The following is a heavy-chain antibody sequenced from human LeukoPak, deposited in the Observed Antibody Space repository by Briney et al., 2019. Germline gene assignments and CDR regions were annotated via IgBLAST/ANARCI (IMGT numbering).Heavy chain of an antibody. Sequence: SETLSLTCRVSGDSVSSNYWNWIRQSPGKGLEWIGYGYYSGSSHYNPSLQSRVTISIDRAKNQLSLTLISVTAADTAVYYCAREPSRGNFLDFWGQGTLVTVSS. CDR3: AREPSRGNFLDF. CDR1: GDSVSSNY. CDR2: GYYSGSS. V-gene: IGHV4-59*02. D-gene: IGHD5-24*01. J-gene: IGHJ4*02.